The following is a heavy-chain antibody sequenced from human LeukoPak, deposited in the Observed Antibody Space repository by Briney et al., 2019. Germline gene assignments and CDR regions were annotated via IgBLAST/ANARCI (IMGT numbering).Heavy chain of an antibody. Sequence: ASVKVSFKASGYTFTSYGISWVRQAPGQGREGMGWITSYNGNTYYAQNLHGTVTMTTDTSTITAYMELITLRSDDTAVYYCARVMIFGVVQLYDYFDYWGQGTLVTVSS. J-gene: IGHJ4*02. CDR1: GYTFTSYG. D-gene: IGHD3-3*01. CDR3: ARVMIFGVVQLYDYFDY. V-gene: IGHV1-18*01. CDR2: ITSYNGNT.